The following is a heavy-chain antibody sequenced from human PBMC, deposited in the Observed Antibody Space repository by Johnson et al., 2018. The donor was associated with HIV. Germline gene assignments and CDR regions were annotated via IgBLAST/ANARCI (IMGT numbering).Heavy chain of an antibody. D-gene: IGHD1-26*01. J-gene: IGHJ3*02. V-gene: IGHV3-30*18. CDR3: AKDRRQTSWELLDDAFDI. Sequence: QVQLVESGGGLVQPGGSLRLSCVASGFTFSSYGMHWVRQAPGKGLEWVAVISYDGSNKYYADSVKGRFTISRDNSKNTLYLQMNSLRAEDTAVYYCAKDRRQTSWELLDDAFDIWGQGTMVTVSS. CDR2: ISYDGSNK. CDR1: GFTFSSYG.